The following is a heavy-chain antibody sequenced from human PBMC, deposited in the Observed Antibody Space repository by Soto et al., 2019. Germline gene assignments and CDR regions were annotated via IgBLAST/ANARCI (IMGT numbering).Heavy chain of an antibody. D-gene: IGHD6-6*01. Sequence: SETLSLTCTVSGGAISSGGYYWSWIHQHPGKGLEWIGYIYYSGSTYYNPSLKSRVTISVDGSKNQFSLKLSSVTAADTAVYYCARGHGSSSFWFDPWGQGTLVTVSS. J-gene: IGHJ5*02. CDR2: IYYSGST. V-gene: IGHV4-30-4*01. CDR3: ARGHGSSSFWFDP. CDR1: GGAISSGGYY.